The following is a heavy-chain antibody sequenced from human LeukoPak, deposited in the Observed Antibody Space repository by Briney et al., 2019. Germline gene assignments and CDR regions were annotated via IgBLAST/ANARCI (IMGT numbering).Heavy chain of an antibody. CDR3: ARGSHPYYHDSSGLWVHGMDV. V-gene: IGHV6-1*01. CDR1: GDSVSSNSAA. D-gene: IGHD3-22*01. CDR2: TYYTSKWYN. Sequence: SRTLSLTCAISGDSVSSNSAAWNWIRQSPSRGLEWLGRTYYTSKWYNDYAVSVKSRITINPDTSKNQFSLQLNSVTPEDTAVYYCARGSHPYYHDSSGLWVHGMDVWGQGTTVTVSS. J-gene: IGHJ6*02.